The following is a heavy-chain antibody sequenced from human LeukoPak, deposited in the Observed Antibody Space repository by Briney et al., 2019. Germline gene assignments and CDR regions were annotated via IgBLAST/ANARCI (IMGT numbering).Heavy chain of an antibody. CDR3: AKDIYNYYDSSGYGY. CDR1: GFTFEDYA. D-gene: IGHD3-22*01. CDR2: ISWNSGSI. V-gene: IGHV3-9*01. Sequence: PGGSLRLSCAVSGFTFEDYAMHWVRQAPGKGLDWVAAISWNSGSINYADSVKGRFTISRDNAKNSLYLQMNSLRAEDTALYYCAKDIYNYYDSSGYGYWGQGTLVTVSS. J-gene: IGHJ4*02.